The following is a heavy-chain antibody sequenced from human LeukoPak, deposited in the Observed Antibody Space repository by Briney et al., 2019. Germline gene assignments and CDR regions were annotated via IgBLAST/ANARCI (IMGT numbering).Heavy chain of an antibody. Sequence: GGSLRLSCAASGFTFSSYGMHWVRQAPGKGLEWVAVISYDGSNKYYADSVKGRFTIPRDNSKNTLYLQMNSLRAEDTAVYYCARVPYYGSGSDAFDIWGQGTMVTVSS. J-gene: IGHJ3*02. V-gene: IGHV3-30*03. CDR1: GFTFSSYG. CDR2: ISYDGSNK. CDR3: ARVPYYGSGSDAFDI. D-gene: IGHD3-10*01.